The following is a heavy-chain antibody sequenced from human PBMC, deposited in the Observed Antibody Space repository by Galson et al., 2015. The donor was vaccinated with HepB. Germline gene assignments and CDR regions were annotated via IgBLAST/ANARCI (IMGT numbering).Heavy chain of an antibody. D-gene: IGHD6-19*01. CDR1: GGTFSSYA. Sequence: SVKVSCKASGGTFSSYAISWVRQAPGQGLKWMGGIIPIFGIANYAQKFQGRVTITADKSTSTAYMELGSLRSEDTAVYYCAREAYRGETAVAGEFDYWGQGTLVTVSS. J-gene: IGHJ4*02. CDR3: AREAYRGETAVAGEFDY. V-gene: IGHV1-69*10. CDR2: IIPIFGIA.